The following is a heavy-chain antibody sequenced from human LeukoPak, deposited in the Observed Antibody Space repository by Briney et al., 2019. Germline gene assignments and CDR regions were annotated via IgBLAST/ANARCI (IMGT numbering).Heavy chain of an antibody. CDR2: IYRSGTT. CDR3: SRLSHVAGAPKVSWFDP. V-gene: IGHV4-38-2*02. J-gene: IGHJ5*02. D-gene: IGHD1-26*01. CDR1: AYSISDGWV. Sequence: PSETLSLTCTVSAYSISDGWVWGMIRQPPGKRLEWIGSIYRSGTTYYNPSLKSPVTMSVDTSNHQFSLKLTSVTAADTAMYYCSRLSHVAGAPKVSWFDPWGQGTLVTVSS.